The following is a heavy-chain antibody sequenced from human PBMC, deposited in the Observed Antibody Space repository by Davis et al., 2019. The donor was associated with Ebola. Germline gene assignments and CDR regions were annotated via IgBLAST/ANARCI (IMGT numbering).Heavy chain of an antibody. V-gene: IGHV4-34*01. Sequence: PGGSLRLSCAVYGGSFSGYYWSWIRQPPGKGLEWIGEINHSGSTNYNPSLKSRVTISVDTSKNQFSLKLSSVTAADTAVYYCARGWYSSGWTYYYYYGMDVWGQGTTVTVSS. J-gene: IGHJ6*02. CDR2: INHSGST. CDR1: GGSFSGYY. D-gene: IGHD6-19*01. CDR3: ARGWYSSGWTYYYYYGMDV.